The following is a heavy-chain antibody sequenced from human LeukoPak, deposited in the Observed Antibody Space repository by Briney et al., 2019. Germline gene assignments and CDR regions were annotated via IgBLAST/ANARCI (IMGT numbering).Heavy chain of an antibody. D-gene: IGHD5-12*01. CDR3: AFRTEASGYDY. V-gene: IGHV1-2*02. CDR1: GYTFTGYY. Sequence: ASVKVSCKASGYTFTGYYMHWARQAPGQGLEWVGWINPNSGGTNYAQKFQGRVTMTRDTSISTAYMELSRLRSDDTAVYYCAFRTEASGYDYWGQGTLVTVSS. J-gene: IGHJ4*02. CDR2: INPNSGGT.